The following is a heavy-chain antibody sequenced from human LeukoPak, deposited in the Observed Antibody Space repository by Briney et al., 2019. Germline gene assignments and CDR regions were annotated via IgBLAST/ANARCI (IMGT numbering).Heavy chain of an antibody. D-gene: IGHD4-17*01. CDR1: GFTFASYA. V-gene: IGHV3-23*01. Sequence: PGGSLRLSCAASGFTFASYAMNWVRQAPGKGLEWDSVIVGNGASTYYTDSVKGRFTISRDNSKNMLYLQMDSLRAEDTAVYYCAKKTVLTSPPSNYFDYWGQGTLVTVSS. CDR2: IVGNGAST. J-gene: IGHJ4*02. CDR3: AKKTVLTSPPSNYFDY.